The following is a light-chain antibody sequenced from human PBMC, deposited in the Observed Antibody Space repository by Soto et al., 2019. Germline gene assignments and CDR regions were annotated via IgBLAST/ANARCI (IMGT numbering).Light chain of an antibody. J-gene: IGKJ1*01. CDR3: QQYGSSPKT. CDR2: DAF. V-gene: IGKV3-11*01. Sequence: EIVLTQSPATLSLSPGERATFSCRASQSVGSYLAWYQQKPGRAPRLLIYDAFNRATGIPARFSGSGSGTDFTLTISRLENEDFAVYYCQQYGSSPKTFGQGTKVDIK. CDR1: QSVGSY.